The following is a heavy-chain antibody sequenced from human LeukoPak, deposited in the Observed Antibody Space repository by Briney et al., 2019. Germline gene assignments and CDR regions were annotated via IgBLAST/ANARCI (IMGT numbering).Heavy chain of an antibody. D-gene: IGHD3-3*01. CDR1: GGSISSGGYY. Sequence: PSETLSLTCTVSGGSISSGGYYWSWIRQHPGKGLEWIGYIYYSGSTYYNPSLKSRVTISVDTSKNQFSLKLSSVTAADTAVYYCANLLLEGLTDYYYYGMDVWGQGTTVTVSS. CDR2: IYYSGST. CDR3: ANLLLEGLTDYYYYGMDV. J-gene: IGHJ6*02. V-gene: IGHV4-31*03.